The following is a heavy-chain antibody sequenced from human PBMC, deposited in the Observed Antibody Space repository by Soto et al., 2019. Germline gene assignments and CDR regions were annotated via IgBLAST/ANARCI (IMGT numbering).Heavy chain of an antibody. CDR1: GGSISSDY. CDR2: IYYSGST. D-gene: IGHD2-2*01. J-gene: IGHJ6*02. CDR3: ARGPGVVVPAAMLGYYGMDV. Sequence: PSETLSLTCSVSGGSISSDYWSWLRQPPGKGLEWIGYIYYSGSTNYNPSLKSRVTISVDTSKSQFSLKLSSVTGADTAVYYCARGPGVVVPAAMLGYYGMDVWGQGTTVTVSS. V-gene: IGHV4-59*01.